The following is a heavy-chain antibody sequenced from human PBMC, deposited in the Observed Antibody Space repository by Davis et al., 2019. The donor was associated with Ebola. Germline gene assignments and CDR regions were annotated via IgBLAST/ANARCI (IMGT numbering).Heavy chain of an antibody. J-gene: IGHJ4*02. Sequence: AASVKVSCKASGYTFTSYGISWVRQAPGQGLEWMGWISAYNGNTNYVQKLQGRVTMTTDTSTSTAYMELRSLRSDDTAVYYCASDRGSYPWDYWGQGTLVTVSS. D-gene: IGHD1-26*01. V-gene: IGHV1-18*04. CDR3: ASDRGSYPWDY. CDR1: GYTFTSYG. CDR2: ISAYNGNT.